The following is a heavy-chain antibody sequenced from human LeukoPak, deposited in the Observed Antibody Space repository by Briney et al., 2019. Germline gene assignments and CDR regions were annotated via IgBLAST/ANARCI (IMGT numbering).Heavy chain of an antibody. CDR2: IYYSGST. J-gene: IGHJ6*03. CDR3: ARHRGDNSNPRYYFYYMGV. Sequence: SETLSLTCTVSGGSISSYYWSWIRQPPGKGLEWIGYIYYSGSTNYNPSLKSRATISVDTSKNQFSLKLSSVIAADAAVYYCARHRGDNSNPRYYFYYMGVWGKGTTVTVSS. V-gene: IGHV4-59*08. CDR1: GGSISSYY. D-gene: IGHD4-11*01.